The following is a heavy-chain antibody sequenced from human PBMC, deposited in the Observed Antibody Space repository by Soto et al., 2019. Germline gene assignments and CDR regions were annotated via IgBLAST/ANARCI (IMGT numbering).Heavy chain of an antibody. CDR3: TTGWSSKDY. Sequence: GGSLRLSCAASGFIFSNAWMSWVRQAPGKGLEWVGRIKSKADGGTTNYAAPVKGRFNISRDGSKNTLYLQMNGLKTEDTAVYYCTTGWSSKDYRGQGTLVTVSS. J-gene: IGHJ4*02. D-gene: IGHD3-3*01. V-gene: IGHV3-15*01. CDR2: IKSKADGGTT. CDR1: GFIFSNAW.